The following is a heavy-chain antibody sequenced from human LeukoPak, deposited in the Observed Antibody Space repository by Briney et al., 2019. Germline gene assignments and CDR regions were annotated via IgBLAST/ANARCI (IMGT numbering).Heavy chain of an antibody. CDR3: ARRGYGDYAPFDY. Sequence: GGSLRLSCAVSGFTVTSNYMSWVRQAPGEGLEWVSFIYSGDTTYYADSVKGRFTISRDNSKNTLYLQMNSLRAEDTAVYYCARRGYGDYAPFDYWGQGTLVTVSS. CDR2: IYSGDTT. D-gene: IGHD4-17*01. J-gene: IGHJ4*02. V-gene: IGHV3-66*04. CDR1: GFTVTSNY.